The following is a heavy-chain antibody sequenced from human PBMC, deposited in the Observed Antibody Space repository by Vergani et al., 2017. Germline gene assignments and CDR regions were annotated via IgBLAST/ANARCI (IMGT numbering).Heavy chain of an antibody. J-gene: IGHJ4*02. D-gene: IGHD6-25*01. CDR2: ISFDGTNE. CDR1: GFALNRHA. V-gene: IGHV3-30-3*01. CDR3: VRDRGLCAVRRGYTEAWDY. Sequence: QVQLVESGGGVVQPGTSLRLSCVVSGFALNRHAMYWVRQAPGKGLEWVVGISFDGTNEYYPDLVKGRFTISRDIAKNTLYLQVRSLRLEDTGVYHCVRDRGLCAVRRGYTEAWDYWVQGTPVTVSP.